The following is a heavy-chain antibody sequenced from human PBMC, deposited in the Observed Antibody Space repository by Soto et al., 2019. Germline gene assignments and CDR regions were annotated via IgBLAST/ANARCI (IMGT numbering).Heavy chain of an antibody. CDR2: IYPGDSDT. J-gene: IGHJ5*02. V-gene: IGHV5-51*01. Sequence: LGESLKISCQGSGYAFSSYWIAWVRQMPGKGLEWMGIIYPGDSDTRYSPSFQGQVTISVDKSIPTAYLQWSSLKASDTAMYYCARGYCTATICDPWFDPWGQGTLVTVSS. D-gene: IGHD2-8*02. CDR1: GYAFSSYW. CDR3: ARGYCTATICDPWFDP.